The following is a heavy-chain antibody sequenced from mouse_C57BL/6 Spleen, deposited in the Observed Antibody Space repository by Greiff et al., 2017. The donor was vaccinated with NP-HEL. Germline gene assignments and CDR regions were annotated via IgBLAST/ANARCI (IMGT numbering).Heavy chain of an antibody. CDR1: GYTFTDYN. CDR2: INPNNGGT. Sequence: VQLQQSGPELVKPGASVKIPCKASGYTFTDYNMDWVKQSRGKSLEWIGDINPNNGGTIYNQKFKGKATLTVDRSSSTAYMELRSLTSEDTAVYYCVTVLAYWGQGTLVTVSA. V-gene: IGHV1-18*01. J-gene: IGHJ3*01. CDR3: VTVLAY.